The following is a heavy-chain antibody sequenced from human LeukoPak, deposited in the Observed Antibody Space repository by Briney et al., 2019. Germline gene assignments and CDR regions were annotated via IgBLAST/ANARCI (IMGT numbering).Heavy chain of an antibody. CDR2: ISSSGSTL. CDR3: ARVGEDYYGSGSYRPSYNWFDP. Sequence: KPGGSLRLSCAASGFTFSDYYMSWLRQAPGKGLEWVSYISSSGSTLYYADSVKGRFTISRDNAKNSLYLQMNSLRAEDTAVYYCARVGEDYYGSGSYRPSYNWFDPWGQGTLVTVSS. D-gene: IGHD3-10*01. V-gene: IGHV3-11*01. CDR1: GFTFSDYY. J-gene: IGHJ5*02.